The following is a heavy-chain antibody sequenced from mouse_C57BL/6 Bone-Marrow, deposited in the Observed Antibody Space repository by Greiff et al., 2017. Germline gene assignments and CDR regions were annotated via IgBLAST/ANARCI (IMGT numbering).Heavy chain of an antibody. J-gene: IGHJ1*03. D-gene: IGHD1-1*01. CDR1: GFTFSSYG. CDR2: ISSGGSYT. CDR3: ASRGYYCSIIYWYFDV. V-gene: IGHV5-6*02. Sequence: EVKLVESGGDLVKPGGSLKLSCAASGFTFSSYGMSWVRQTPDKRLEWVATISSGGSYTYYPDSVKGRYTISRDNAKNTLYLQLSSLKSEDTAMYYCASRGYYCSIIYWYFDVWGTGTTVTVSS.